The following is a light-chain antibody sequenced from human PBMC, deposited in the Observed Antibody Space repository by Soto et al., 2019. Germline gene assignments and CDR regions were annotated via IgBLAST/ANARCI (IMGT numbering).Light chain of an antibody. Sequence: EIVLTQSPGTLSLSPGERATLSCRASQSVSSSYLAWYQQKPGQAPRLLIYGASSRATGIPDRFRGSGSGKDFTLTNSRLEPEDCAVYYCQDYGSSRTFGQGTKVEIK. CDR2: GAS. J-gene: IGKJ1*01. V-gene: IGKV3-20*01. CDR1: QSVSSSY. CDR3: QDYGSSRT.